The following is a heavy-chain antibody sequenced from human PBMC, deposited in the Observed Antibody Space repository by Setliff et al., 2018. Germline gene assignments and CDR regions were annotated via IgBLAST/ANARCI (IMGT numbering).Heavy chain of an antibody. Sequence: ASVTVSCKASGYTFTTYTMNWVRQAPGQGLEWMGWINTNTGNPTYAQGFTGRFVFSLDTSVSTAYLQINSLEAEDTAVYYCARGSGTYASSSRVFHYWGQGTLVTVSS. CDR3: ARGSGTYASSSRVFHY. V-gene: IGHV7-4-1*02. J-gene: IGHJ4*02. D-gene: IGHD6-6*01. CDR1: GYTFTTYT. CDR2: INTNTGNP.